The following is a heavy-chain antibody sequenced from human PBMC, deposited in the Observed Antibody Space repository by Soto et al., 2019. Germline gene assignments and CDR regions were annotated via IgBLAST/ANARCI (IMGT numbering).Heavy chain of an antibody. J-gene: IGHJ4*02. Sequence: GGSLRLSCAASGFTFDDYAMHWVRQAPGKGLEWVSGISWNSGSIGYADSVKGRFTTSRDNAKNSLYLQMNSLRAEDTALYYCAKDINRYSSGWLNYWGQGTLVTVSS. CDR1: GFTFDDYA. CDR3: AKDINRYSSGWLNY. CDR2: ISWNSGSI. D-gene: IGHD6-19*01. V-gene: IGHV3-9*01.